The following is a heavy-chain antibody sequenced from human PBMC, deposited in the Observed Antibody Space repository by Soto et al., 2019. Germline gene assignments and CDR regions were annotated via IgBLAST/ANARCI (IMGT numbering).Heavy chain of an antibody. CDR2: IYYSGST. Sequence: PSETLSLTCTVSDGSISSGGYYWSWIRQHPGKGLECIGYIYYSGSTYYNPSFQGQVTISVDKSLRTAYLQWSGLKASDTAMYYCVREYTSSLTFDFWGQGTLVTVSS. CDR3: VREYTSSLTFDF. V-gene: IGHV4-31*01. J-gene: IGHJ4*02. D-gene: IGHD2-2*01. CDR1: DGSISSGGYY.